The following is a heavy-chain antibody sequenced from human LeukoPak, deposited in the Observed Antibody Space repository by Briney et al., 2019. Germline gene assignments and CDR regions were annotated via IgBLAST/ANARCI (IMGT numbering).Heavy chain of an antibody. CDR1: RFSGHG. J-gene: IGHJ4*02. V-gene: IGHV3-30*18. CDR2: VAADGGAK. Sequence: PGGSLRLSCDLRFSGHGMHWVRQAPGKGLEWPAVVAADGGAKFYADSVRGRFTIFRDTSRNTVFLQLSGLKTEDTAVYYCAKEGRWGSWYFDYWGQGALVTVSS. CDR3: AKEGRWGSWYFDY. D-gene: IGHD3-16*01.